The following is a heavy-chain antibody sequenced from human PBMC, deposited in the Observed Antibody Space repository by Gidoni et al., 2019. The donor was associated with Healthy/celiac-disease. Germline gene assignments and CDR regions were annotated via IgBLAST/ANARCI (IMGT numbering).Heavy chain of an antibody. CDR2: ISSSSSYT. CDR1: GFPFSDYY. D-gene: IGHD2-15*01. V-gene: IGHV3-11*05. J-gene: IGHJ3*02. Sequence: QVQLVESGGGLVKPGGSLRLSCAASGFPFSDYYMSWIRQAPGKGLEWVSYISSSSSYTNYADSVKGRFTISRDNAKNSLYLQMNSLRAEDTAVYYCARDRYFYCSGGSCQNAFDIWGQGTMVTVSS. CDR3: ARDRYFYCSGGSCQNAFDI.